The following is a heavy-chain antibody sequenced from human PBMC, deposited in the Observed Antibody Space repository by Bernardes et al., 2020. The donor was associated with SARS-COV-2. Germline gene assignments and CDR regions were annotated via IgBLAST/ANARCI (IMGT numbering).Heavy chain of an antibody. Sequence: GGSLRLSCAASGFTFDDYAMHWVRQAPGKGLEWVSLISGDGGSTYYADSVKGRFTISRDNSKNSLYLQMNSLRTEDTALYYCAKEDNIGYYYGSGSSAGDYLSPYYFDYWGQGTLVTVSS. CDR2: ISGDGGST. CDR3: AKEDNIGYYYGSGSSAGDYLSPYYFDY. J-gene: IGHJ4*02. D-gene: IGHD3-10*01. CDR1: GFTFDDYA. V-gene: IGHV3-43*02.